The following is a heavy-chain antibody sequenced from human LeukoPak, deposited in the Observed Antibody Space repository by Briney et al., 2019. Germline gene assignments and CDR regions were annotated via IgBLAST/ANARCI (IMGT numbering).Heavy chain of an antibody. V-gene: IGHV3-64*05. D-gene: IGHD2-15*01. CDR2: ISGDGANT. CDR1: GFTFSSYV. J-gene: IGHJ4*02. CDR3: ACQEGCSGGSCYPGY. Sequence: GGSLRLSCSASGFTFSSYVMHWVRQAPGKGLEYVSGISGDGANTYYADSLKGRFTISRDNPKNTLNVQMTSLRAEDTAVYYCACQEGCSGGSCYPGYWGQGALVTVSS.